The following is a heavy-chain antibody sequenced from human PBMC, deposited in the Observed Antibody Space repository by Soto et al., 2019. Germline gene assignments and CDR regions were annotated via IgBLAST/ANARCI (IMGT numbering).Heavy chain of an antibody. V-gene: IGHV3-33*01. CDR2: IWYDGDNK. CDR1: GFNFSRYG. CDR3: AGREQWLPEFSAAYDS. D-gene: IGHD5-18*01. J-gene: IGHJ4*02. Sequence: PGGSLRLSCAASGFNFSRYGMHWFRQAPGKGLEWVSVIWYDGDNKFYAESVTGRFIISRDNSKSTMYLQMTSLRVDDTAVYYCAGREQWLPEFSAAYDSWGQGTLVTVSS.